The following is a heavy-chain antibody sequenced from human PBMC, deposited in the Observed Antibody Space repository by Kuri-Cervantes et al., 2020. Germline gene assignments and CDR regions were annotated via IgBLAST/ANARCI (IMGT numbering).Heavy chain of an antibody. CDR1: GYSISSGYY. Sequence: SETLSLTCAVSGYSISSGYYWGWIRQPPGKGLEWIGSIYHSGSTYYNPPLKSRVTISVDTSKNQFSLKLSSVTAADTAVYYCARVCILVVVAAYFDYRGQGTLVTVSS. D-gene: IGHD2-15*01. CDR3: ARVCILVVVAAYFDY. J-gene: IGHJ4*02. CDR2: IYHSGST. V-gene: IGHV4-38-2*01.